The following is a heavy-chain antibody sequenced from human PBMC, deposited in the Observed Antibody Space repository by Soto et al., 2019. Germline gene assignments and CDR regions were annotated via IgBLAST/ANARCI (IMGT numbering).Heavy chain of an antibody. D-gene: IGHD3-3*01. J-gene: IGHJ6*02. CDR1: GFNFDDHV. CDR2: ISWNGYSI. Sequence: EVQLVESGGALVQPGRSLRLSCVASGFNFDDHVMHWVQQVPGKGLEWVGHISWNGYSIGYGGSVRGRFIISRDNAKNTLYLQMNSLRPEDTALYYCARSWSGSTSGRVDVWGQGTTVTVSS. CDR3: ARSWSGSTSGRVDV. V-gene: IGHV3-9*01.